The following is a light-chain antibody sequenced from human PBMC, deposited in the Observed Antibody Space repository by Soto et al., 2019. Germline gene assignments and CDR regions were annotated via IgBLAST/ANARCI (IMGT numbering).Light chain of an antibody. V-gene: IGLV2-14*01. CDR1: SGDIGSYNR. CDR2: EVT. CDR3: SAYTNIYTWACV. J-gene: IGLJ1*01. Sequence: QSVLTQPASVSGSPGQSITISCPGTSGDIGSYNRVSWYQQHPGKAPKLIIYEVTDRPSGGSNRFSGSKSGNTASLTMSGLWAEDGAEYYCSAYTNIYTWACVFGTGPKVAVL.